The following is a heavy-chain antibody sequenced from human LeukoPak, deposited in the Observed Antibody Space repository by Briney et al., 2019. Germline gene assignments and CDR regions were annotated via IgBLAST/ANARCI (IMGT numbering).Heavy chain of an antibody. CDR1: GYTFNGYY. Sequence: GASVKVSCKSSGYTFNGYYMHWVRQAPGQGLEWMGWINPNSGGTNYAQKFQGRVTMTRDTSISTAYMELSRLRSDDTAVYYCASGGRSYSSSWYPIRHWGQGTLVTVSS. D-gene: IGHD6-13*01. V-gene: IGHV1-2*02. CDR3: ASGGRSYSSSWYPIRH. J-gene: IGHJ1*01. CDR2: INPNSGGT.